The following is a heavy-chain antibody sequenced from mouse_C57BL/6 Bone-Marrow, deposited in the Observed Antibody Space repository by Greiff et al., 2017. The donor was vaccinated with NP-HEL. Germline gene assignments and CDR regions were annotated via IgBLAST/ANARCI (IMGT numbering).Heavy chain of an antibody. D-gene: IGHD2-3*01. J-gene: IGHJ1*03. Sequence: VMLVESGPGLVQPSQSLSITCTVSGFSLTSYGVHWVRQPPGKGLEWLGVIWSGGSTDYNAAFISRLSISKDNSKSQVFFKMNSLQADDTAIYYCAKRWGGYFDVWGTGTTVTVSS. CDR3: AKRWGGYFDV. CDR1: GFSLTSYG. V-gene: IGHV2-4*01. CDR2: IWSGGST.